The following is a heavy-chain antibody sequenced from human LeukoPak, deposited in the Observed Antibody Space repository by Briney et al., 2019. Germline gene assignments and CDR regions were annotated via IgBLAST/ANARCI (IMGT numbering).Heavy chain of an antibody. CDR1: GGTFSSYA. CDR3: AREHSSGWYRYYYYGMDV. Sequence: ASVKVSCKASGGTFSSYAISWVRQAPGQGLEWMGWISAYNGNTNYAQKLQGRVTMTTDTSTSTAYMELRSLRSDDTAVYYCAREHSSGWYRYYYYGMDVWGQGTTVTVSS. D-gene: IGHD6-19*01. V-gene: IGHV1-18*01. J-gene: IGHJ6*02. CDR2: ISAYNGNT.